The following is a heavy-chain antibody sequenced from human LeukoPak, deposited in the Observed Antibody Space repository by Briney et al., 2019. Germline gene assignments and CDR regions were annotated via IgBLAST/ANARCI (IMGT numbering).Heavy chain of an antibody. D-gene: IGHD3-9*01. CDR3: AGSRLVIPDY. CDR1: GGSISSSSYY. Sequence: SETLSLTCTVSGGSISSSSYYWGWIRQPPGKGLEWIGSIYYSGSTYYNPSLKSRVTISVDTSKNQFSLKLSSVTAADTAVYYCAGSRLVIPDYWAREPWSPSPQ. V-gene: IGHV4-39*01. J-gene: IGHJ4*02. CDR2: IYYSGST.